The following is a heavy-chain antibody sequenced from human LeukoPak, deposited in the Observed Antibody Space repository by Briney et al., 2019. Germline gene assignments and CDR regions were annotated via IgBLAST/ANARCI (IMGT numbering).Heavy chain of an antibody. V-gene: IGHV1-18*01. D-gene: IGHD2-15*01. J-gene: IGHJ4*02. CDR1: GYTFNSYG. Sequence: GASVKVSCKGSGYTFNSYGITWVRQAPGQGLEWMGYISAHNGHTNFAQKFKDRVTLTTDRSTNTVYMEVKSLRSDDTAVYYCAREKDMEAESGSLWVGIDYWGQGTLVTVSS. CDR3: AREKDMEAESGSLWVGIDY. CDR2: ISAHNGHT.